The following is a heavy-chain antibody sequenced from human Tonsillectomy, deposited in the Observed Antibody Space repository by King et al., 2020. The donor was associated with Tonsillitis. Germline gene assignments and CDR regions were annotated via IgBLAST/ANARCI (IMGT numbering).Heavy chain of an antibody. D-gene: IGHD3-3*01. CDR1: GFSLSTSAMC. J-gene: IGHJ4*02. V-gene: IGHV2-70*01. CDR3: ARISNDFWSGYADY. CDR2: IDWDDDK. Sequence: TLKESGPALVKPTQTLTLTCTFSGFSLSTSAMCVSWIRQPPGKALECLALIDWDDDKYYSTSLKTRLTISKDTSKNQVVLTMTNMDPVDTATYYCARISNDFWSGYADYWGRGTLVTVSS.